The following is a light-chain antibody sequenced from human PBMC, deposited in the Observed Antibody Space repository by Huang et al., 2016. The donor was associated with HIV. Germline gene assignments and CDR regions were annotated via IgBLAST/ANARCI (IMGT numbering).Light chain of an antibody. CDR1: QTIGNN. CDR3: QHHNNWPPYT. CDR2: GAS. J-gene: IGKJ2*01. Sequence: EIVMTQSPATLSVSAGERATLSCRASQTIGNNLAWYPQRPGQAPRLLFYGASTRTTDGPARFSGTGSETEFNLTINSLQSEDFGIYYCQHHNNWPPYTFGQGTRLEI. V-gene: IGKV3-15*01.